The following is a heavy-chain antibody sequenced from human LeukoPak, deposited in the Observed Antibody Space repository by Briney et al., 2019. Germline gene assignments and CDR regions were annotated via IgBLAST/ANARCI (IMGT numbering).Heavy chain of an antibody. D-gene: IGHD3-3*01. CDR2: IIPIFGTA. CDR1: GGTFSSYA. Sequence: SVKVSCKASGGTFSSYAISWVRQAPGQGLEWMGRIIPIFGTANYAQKFQGRVTITADESTSTAYMELSSLRSEDTAVYYCARVLRFLEWLSGWFDPWGQGTLVTVSS. J-gene: IGHJ5*02. V-gene: IGHV1-69*13. CDR3: ARVLRFLEWLSGWFDP.